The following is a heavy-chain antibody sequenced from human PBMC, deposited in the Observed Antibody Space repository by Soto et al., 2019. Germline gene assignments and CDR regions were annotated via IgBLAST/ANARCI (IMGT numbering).Heavy chain of an antibody. CDR2: INPSGGST. J-gene: IGHJ6*02. CDR3: ARDYRLAARPSSGMDV. D-gene: IGHD6-6*01. CDR1: GYTFTSYY. Sequence: GASVKVSCKASGYTFTSYYMHWVRQAPGQGLEWMGIINPSGGSTSYAQKFQGRVTMTRDTSTSTVYMELSSLRSEDTAVYYCARDYRLAARPSSGMDVWGQGTTVTVSS. V-gene: IGHV1-46*01.